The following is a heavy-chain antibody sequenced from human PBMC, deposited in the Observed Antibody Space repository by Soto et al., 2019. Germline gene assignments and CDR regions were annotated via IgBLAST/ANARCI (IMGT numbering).Heavy chain of an antibody. Sequence: PSETLSLTCTVSGGSVSSGSYYWSWIRQPPGKGLEWIGYIYYSGSTNYNPSLKGRVTISVDTSKNQFSLKLSSVTAADTAVYYCASFLRTYKTFDYWGQGTLVTVSS. CDR1: GGSVSSGSYY. V-gene: IGHV4-61*01. J-gene: IGHJ4*02. CDR3: ASFLRTYKTFDY. D-gene: IGHD1-1*01. CDR2: IYYSGST.